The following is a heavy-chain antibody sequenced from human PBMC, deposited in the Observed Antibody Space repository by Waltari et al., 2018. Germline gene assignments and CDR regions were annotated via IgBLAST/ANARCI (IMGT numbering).Heavy chain of an antibody. V-gene: IGHV1-69*13. D-gene: IGHD1-26*01. CDR1: GGTFSSYA. J-gene: IGHJ4*02. CDR3: ARSREELLPFDY. Sequence: QVQLVQSGAEVKKPGSSVTVSCKASGGTFSSYAISWVRQAPGQGLEWMGGIIPICGTANYAQKFQGRVTITADESTSTAYMELSSLRSEDTAVYYCARSREELLPFDYWGQGTLVTVSS. CDR2: IIPICGTA.